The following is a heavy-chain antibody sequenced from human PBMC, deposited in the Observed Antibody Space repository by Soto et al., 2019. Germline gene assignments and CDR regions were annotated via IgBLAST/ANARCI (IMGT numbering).Heavy chain of an antibody. CDR2: INHRGSI. Sequence: QVQLQQWGAGLLKPSETLSLNCAVYGGSFSGYYWSWIRQPPGKGLEWIGEINHRGSINYNPSLKSRVTMSVETSKNQFSLKLNSVTAADTAVFYCARGSRMRIQAASGRDYYYHGLDVWGQGTAVTVSS. CDR1: GGSFSGYY. J-gene: IGHJ6*02. CDR3: ARGSRMRIQAASGRDYYYHGLDV. V-gene: IGHV4-34*01. D-gene: IGHD5-18*01.